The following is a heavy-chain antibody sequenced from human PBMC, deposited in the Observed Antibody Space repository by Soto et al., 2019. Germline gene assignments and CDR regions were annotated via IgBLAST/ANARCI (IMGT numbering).Heavy chain of an antibody. J-gene: IGHJ3*02. D-gene: IGHD3-10*01. V-gene: IGHV4-31*03. Sequence: QVQLQESGPGLVKPSQTLSLTCTVSGGSISSGGYYWSWIRQHPGKGLEWIGYIYYSGSTYYNPCLKIRITISVDTSKNQFSLKLSSVTAAVTAVYYCGRDLGSGSYYVGDAFDIWGQGTMVTVSS. CDR1: GGSISSGGYY. CDR3: GRDLGSGSYYVGDAFDI. CDR2: IYYSGST.